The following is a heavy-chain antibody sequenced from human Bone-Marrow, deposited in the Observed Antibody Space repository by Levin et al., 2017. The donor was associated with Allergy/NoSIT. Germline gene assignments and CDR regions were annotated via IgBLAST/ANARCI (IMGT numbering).Heavy chain of an antibody. CDR1: GGSISSSSYY. J-gene: IGHJ6*02. CDR3: ARLGYCSGGSCDRYGMDV. CDR2: IYYSGST. V-gene: IGHV4-39*07. Sequence: SETLSLTCTVSGGSISSSSYYWGWIRQPPGKGLEWIGSIYYSGSTYYNPSLKSRVTISVDTSKNQFSLKLSSVTAADTAVYYCARLGYCSGGSCDRYGMDVWGQGTTVTVSS. D-gene: IGHD2-15*01.